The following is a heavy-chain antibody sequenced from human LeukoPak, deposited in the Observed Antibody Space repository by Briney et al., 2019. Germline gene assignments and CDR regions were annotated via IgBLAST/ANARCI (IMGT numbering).Heavy chain of an antibody. J-gene: IGHJ4*02. V-gene: IGHV3-21*04. D-gene: IGHD3-16*01. CDR3: ARGGGLIDYFDY. Sequence: PGGSLRLSCAASGFTFSSYSMTWVRQAPGKGLEWVSSISSSSSYIYYADSVKGRFTISRDNAKNSLYLQMNSLRAEDTALYYCARGGGLIDYFDYWGQGTLVTVSS. CDR1: GFTFSSYS. CDR2: ISSSSSYI.